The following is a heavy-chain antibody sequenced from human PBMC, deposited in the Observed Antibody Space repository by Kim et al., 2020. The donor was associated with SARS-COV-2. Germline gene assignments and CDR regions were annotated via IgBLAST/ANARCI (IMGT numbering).Heavy chain of an antibody. CDR1: GYTFTSYA. CDR2: INAGNGNT. V-gene: IGHV1-3*01. J-gene: IGHJ6*02. Sequence: ASVKVSCKASGYTFTSYAMHWVRQAPGQRLEWMGWINAGNGNTKYSQKFQGRVTITRDTSASTAYMELSSLRSEDTAVYYCASSLVVPAAPTAGGMDVWGQGTTVTVSS. D-gene: IGHD2-2*01. CDR3: ASSLVVPAAPTAGGMDV.